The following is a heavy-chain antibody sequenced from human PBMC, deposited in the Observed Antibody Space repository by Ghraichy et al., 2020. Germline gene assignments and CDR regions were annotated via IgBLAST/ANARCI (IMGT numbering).Heavy chain of an antibody. V-gene: IGHV3-23*01. D-gene: IGHD5/OR15-5a*01. CDR1: GFTFSSYA. CDR3: AKVVSWRYFAL. J-gene: IGHJ2*01. Sequence: GGSLRLSCAASGFTFSSYAMTWVRQAPGKGLEWVSATSGGGGSTYYADSVKGRFTISRDNSKNTLYLQMNSLRAEDTAVYSCAKVVSWRYFALWGRGTLVTFSS. CDR2: TSGGGGST.